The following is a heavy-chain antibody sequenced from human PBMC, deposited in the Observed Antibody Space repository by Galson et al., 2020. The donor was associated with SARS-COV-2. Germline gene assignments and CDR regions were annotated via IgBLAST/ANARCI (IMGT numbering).Heavy chain of an antibody. CDR2: MNQDGSQK. Sequence: GGSLRLSCAVSGFTFSSYWMAWVRQAPGKGLEWVAIMNQDGSQKYYVDSVKGRFTISRDNAKNSLYLQVNSLRAEDTAVYYCARDPSYGRFDDWGQGTLVTVSS. J-gene: IGHJ4*02. CDR1: GFTFSSYW. CDR3: ARDPSYGRFDD. V-gene: IGHV3-7*01. D-gene: IGHD4-17*01.